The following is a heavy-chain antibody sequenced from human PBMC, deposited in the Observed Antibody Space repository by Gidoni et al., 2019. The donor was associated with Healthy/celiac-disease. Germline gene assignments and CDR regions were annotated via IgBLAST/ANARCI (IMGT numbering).Heavy chain of an antibody. CDR2: INSDGSST. CDR3: ARDPLFRQSAYNWFDP. CDR1: VFTFRSYW. J-gene: IGHJ5*02. D-gene: IGHD3-10*02. V-gene: IGHV3-74*01. Sequence: EVQLVESGGGLVQPGGSLRLSCAASVFTFRSYWMHWVRHAPGKGLVWVSRINSDGSSTSYADSVKGRFTISRDNAKNTLYLQMNSLRAEDTAVYYCARDPLFRQSAYNWFDPWGQGTLVTVSS.